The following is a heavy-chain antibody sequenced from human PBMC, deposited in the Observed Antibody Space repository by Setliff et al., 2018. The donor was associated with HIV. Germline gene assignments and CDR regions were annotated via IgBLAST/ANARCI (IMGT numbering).Heavy chain of an antibody. CDR2: ISGDSERT. D-gene: IGHD5-12*01. Sequence: PGGSLRLSCAASGFTFSTYTMTWVRQTPGKGLEWVSIISGDSERTYYADSVEGRFIIFRDNSRKSLYLQMNSLRAEDTAVYYCARPQGAYSGYDHFDYWGQGTLVTVSS. V-gene: IGHV3-23*01. J-gene: IGHJ4*02. CDR3: ARPQGAYSGYDHFDY. CDR1: GFTFSTYT.